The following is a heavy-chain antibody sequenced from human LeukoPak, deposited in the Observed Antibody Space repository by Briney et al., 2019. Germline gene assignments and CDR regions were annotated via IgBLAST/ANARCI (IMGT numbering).Heavy chain of an antibody. CDR2: INQDGSEK. Sequence: GGSLRLSCAASGFTFSSYWMSWIRQAPGKGLEWVANINQDGSEKYYVDSVKGRFTISRDNAKNSLYLQMNSLRAEDTAVYYCARDSYPYYDSSGYYYGGLGYWGQGTLVTVSS. D-gene: IGHD3-22*01. CDR3: ARDSYPYYDSSGYYYGGLGY. CDR1: GFTFSSYW. J-gene: IGHJ4*02. V-gene: IGHV3-7*01.